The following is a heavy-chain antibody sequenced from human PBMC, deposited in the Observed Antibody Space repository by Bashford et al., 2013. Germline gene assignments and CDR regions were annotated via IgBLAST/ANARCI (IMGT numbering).Heavy chain of an antibody. CDR3: AKVTKTYYAMDV. V-gene: IGHV3-7*03. CDR2: KGRWKXE. Sequence: GGPVRLSCKASGFPFSSYWMNWVRQAPGKGAGVGGQHKGRWKXEKYVDSVKGRFTISRDNSKNTLYLQMNSLRAEDTAVYYCAKVTKTYYAMDVWGQGTTVTVSS. CDR1: GFPFSSYW. D-gene: IGHD4-11*01. J-gene: IGHJ6*02.